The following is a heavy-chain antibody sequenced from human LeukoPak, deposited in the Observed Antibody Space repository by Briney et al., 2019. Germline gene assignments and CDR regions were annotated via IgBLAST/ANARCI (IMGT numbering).Heavy chain of an antibody. D-gene: IGHD6-25*01. CDR2: ISGSGGST. CDR1: GFTFSSYA. V-gene: IGHV3-23*01. J-gene: IGHJ4*02. CDR3: AKDRAGRLYYFDY. Sequence: GGSLRLSCAASGFTFSSYAMSWVRQAPGKGLEWVSGISGSGGSTYYADSVKGRLTISRDNSKNTLYLQMNSLRAEDTAVYYCAKDRAGRLYYFDYWGQGTLVTVSS.